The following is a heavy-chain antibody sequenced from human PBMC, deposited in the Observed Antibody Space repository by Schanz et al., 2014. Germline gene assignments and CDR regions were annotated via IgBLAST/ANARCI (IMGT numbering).Heavy chain of an antibody. J-gene: IGHJ4*02. D-gene: IGHD3-10*01. CDR3: ARLDGFGY. Sequence: VQLLESGGGLVQPGGSLRLSCASSGFSFTTYAMSWVRQAPGKGLEWIGEVYHSGTTNYNPSLKSRVTISVDTSKNQFSLKLTSVTAADTAVYYCARLDGFGYWGQGTLVTVSS. V-gene: IGHV4-4*02. CDR2: VYHSGTT. CDR1: GFSFTTYAM.